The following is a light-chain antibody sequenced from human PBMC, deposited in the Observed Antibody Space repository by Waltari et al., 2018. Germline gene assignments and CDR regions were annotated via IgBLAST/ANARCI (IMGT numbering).Light chain of an antibody. CDR1: INDVPGYNY. Sequence: QSALTQPPSASGSPGQSVTISCTGPINDVPGYNYFSWYQQYPGKVPKLLIYEVNKRPSGVPDRFSGSKSGNTASLTVSGLQAEDEATYYCTSYAGINNLVFGTGTKVTVL. CDR2: EVN. J-gene: IGLJ1*01. CDR3: TSYAGINNLV. V-gene: IGLV2-8*01.